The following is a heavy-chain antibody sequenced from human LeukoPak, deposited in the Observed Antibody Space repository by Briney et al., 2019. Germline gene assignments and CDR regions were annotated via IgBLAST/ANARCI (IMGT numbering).Heavy chain of an antibody. CDR2: ISGSSSYI. V-gene: IGHV3-21*01. Sequence: GGSLRLSCAASGFTFSGYTMNWVRQAPGKGLEWVSSISGSSSYIYYADSVRGRFTISRDNAKNSLYLQMNSLRAEDTAVYYCARVVVYNYYMDVWGKGTTVTVSS. CDR1: GFTFSGYT. J-gene: IGHJ6*03. CDR3: ARVVVYNYYMDV. D-gene: IGHD2-8*01.